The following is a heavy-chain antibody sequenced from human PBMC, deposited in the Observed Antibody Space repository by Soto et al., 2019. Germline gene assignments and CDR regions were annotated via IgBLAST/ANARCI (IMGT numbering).Heavy chain of an antibody. CDR1: GFSFRTYG. CDR3: ARDDAFANENAFDL. D-gene: IGHD1-1*01. J-gene: IGHJ3*01. Sequence: QVQLVESGGDLVQPGTSLRLSCAVSGFSFRTYGFHWVRQPPGKGLQWVAVISPKGHSDSVEGRFTISRDNSKDTLYLQMNNLRAEDTAVYYCARDDAFANENAFDLWGQGTKVTVSS. V-gene: IGHV3-33*01. CDR2: ISPK.